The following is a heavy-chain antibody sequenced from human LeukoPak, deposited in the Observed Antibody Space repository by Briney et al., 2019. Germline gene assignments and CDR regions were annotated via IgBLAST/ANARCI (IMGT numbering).Heavy chain of an antibody. J-gene: IGHJ2*01. V-gene: IGHV4-59*08. CDR3: ARSRGNYMDWYFDL. CDR2: IYYSGNI. Sequence: SETLSLTCTVSGGSISGYYWSWIRQPPGKGLEWIGYIYYSGNINYNPSLKSRVTISVDTSKNQFSLKLSSVTAADTAVYYCARSRGNYMDWYFDLWARGTLVTVSS. CDR1: GGSISGYY. D-gene: IGHD1-26*01.